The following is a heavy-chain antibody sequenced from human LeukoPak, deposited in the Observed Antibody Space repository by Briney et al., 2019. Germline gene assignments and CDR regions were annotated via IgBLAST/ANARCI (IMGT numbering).Heavy chain of an antibody. CDR1: GGSFSGYY. J-gene: IGHJ4*02. Sequence: SETLSLTCAVYGGSFSGYYWSWIRQPPGKGLEWIGEINHSGSTNYNPSLKSRVTISVDTSKNQFSLKLSSVTAADTAVYYCARLRWGRRATDYWGQGTLVTVSS. D-gene: IGHD1-26*01. CDR2: INHSGST. CDR3: ARLRWGRRATDY. V-gene: IGHV4-34*01.